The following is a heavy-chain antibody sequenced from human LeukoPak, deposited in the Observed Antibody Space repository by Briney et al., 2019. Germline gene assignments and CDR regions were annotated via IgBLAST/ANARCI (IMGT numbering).Heavy chain of an antibody. CDR3: AKAERFSGTKTPDY. D-gene: IGHD1-26*01. CDR1: GFTFSSYA. V-gene: IGHV3-23*01. CDR2: ISGSGRST. J-gene: IGHJ4*02. Sequence: SGGSLRLSCAASGFTFSSYAMSWVCQAPGKGLEWVSVISGSGRSTDYADSVKGRFTISRDNSKNTLYLQMNSLRAEDTAVYYCAKAERFSGTKTPDYWGQGTLVTVSS.